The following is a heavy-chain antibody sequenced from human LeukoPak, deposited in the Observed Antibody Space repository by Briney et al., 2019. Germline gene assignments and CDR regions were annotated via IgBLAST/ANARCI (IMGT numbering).Heavy chain of an antibody. V-gene: IGHV3-30*02. CDR3: ATTSGFYGSGSFDY. D-gene: IGHD3-10*01. CDR1: GFTFSSYG. J-gene: IGHJ4*02. CDR2: IRYDGSNK. Sequence: GGSLRLSCAASGFTFSSYGVHWVRQAPGKGLEWVAFIRYDGSNKYYADSVKGRFTISRDNSKNTLYLQMNSLRAEDTAVYYCATTSGFYGSGSFDYWGQGTLVTVSS.